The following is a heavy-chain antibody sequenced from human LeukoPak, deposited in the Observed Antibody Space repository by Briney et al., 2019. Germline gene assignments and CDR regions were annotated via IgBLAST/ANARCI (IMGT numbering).Heavy chain of an antibody. Sequence: GASVKVSCKASGYTFTSYDINWVRQATGQGLEWMGWMNPNSGNTGYAQKFQGRVTMTRNTSISTAYMELSSLRSEDTAVYYCARGPQDYGDYEDYYYYGMDVWGQGTTVTVSS. V-gene: IGHV1-8*01. J-gene: IGHJ6*02. CDR1: GYTFTSYD. D-gene: IGHD4-17*01. CDR3: ARGPQDYGDYEDYYYYGMDV. CDR2: MNPNSGNT.